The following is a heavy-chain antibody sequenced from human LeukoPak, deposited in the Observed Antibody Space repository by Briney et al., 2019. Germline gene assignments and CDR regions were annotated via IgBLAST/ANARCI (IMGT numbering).Heavy chain of an antibody. V-gene: IGHV3-23*01. Sequence: GGSLRLSCAASGFTFSSYAMSWVRQAPGKGLEWVSLITGNGGISYYTDSVKGRFTISRDNSKNTLSLHMSSLRAEDTAVYYCAKGTFGGTSATFDYWGQGTLVTVSS. J-gene: IGHJ4*02. CDR1: GFTFSSYA. D-gene: IGHD2/OR15-2a*01. CDR2: ITGNGGIS. CDR3: AKGTFGGTSATFDY.